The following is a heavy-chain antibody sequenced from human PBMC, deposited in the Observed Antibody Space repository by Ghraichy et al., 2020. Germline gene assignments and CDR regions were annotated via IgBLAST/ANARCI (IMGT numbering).Heavy chain of an antibody. CDR1: GFTFSSYS. CDR3: ARVNGDHYLYPFDY. CDR2: ISSSSSYI. J-gene: IGHJ4*02. D-gene: IGHD4-17*01. V-gene: IGHV3-21*01. Sequence: GGSLRLSCAASGFTFSSYSMNWVRQAPGKGLEWVSSISSSSSYIYYADSVKGRFTISRDNAKNSLYLQMNSLRAEDTAVYYCARVNGDHYLYPFDYWGQGTLVTVSS.